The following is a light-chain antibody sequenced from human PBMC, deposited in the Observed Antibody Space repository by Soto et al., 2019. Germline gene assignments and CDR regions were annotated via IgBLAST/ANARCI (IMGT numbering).Light chain of an antibody. Sequence: EILMPQSPSTLSVSPGERAPLSCRASQSVSSKLAWYHQRPGQAPRLLIYGASNRATGIPARFSGSGSGTDFTLTISSLEPEDFAVYYCHQYDSWTFGQGTKVDIK. CDR2: GAS. V-gene: IGKV3D-15*01. CDR1: QSVSSK. CDR3: HQYDSWT. J-gene: IGKJ1*01.